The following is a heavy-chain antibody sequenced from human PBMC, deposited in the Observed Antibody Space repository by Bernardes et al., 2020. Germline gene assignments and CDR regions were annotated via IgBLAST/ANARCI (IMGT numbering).Heavy chain of an antibody. CDR3: ARGALRETTVTRGMDV. CDR1: GGSFSGYY. V-gene: IGHV4-34*01. CDR2: INHSGST. Sequence: SETLSLTCAVYGGSFSGYYWSWIRQPPGKGLEWIGEINHSGSTNYNPSLKSRVTISVDTSKNQFSLKLSSVTAADTAVYYCARGALRETTVTRGMDVWGQGTTVTVSS. D-gene: IGHD4-17*01. J-gene: IGHJ6*02.